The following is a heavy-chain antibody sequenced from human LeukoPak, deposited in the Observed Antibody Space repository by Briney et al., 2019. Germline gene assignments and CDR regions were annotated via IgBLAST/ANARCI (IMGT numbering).Heavy chain of an antibody. J-gene: IGHJ4*02. CDR3: FKPKPAYDILTGYEY. CDR1: RFTFRSYG. Sequence: GGSVRPSCAASRFTFRSYGMDWARQAPGKALVWVTVIWYDGRTNYYEYSVKGLFTISRDNSKNTLYMQMNSLGVEDTAVYFCFKPKPAYDILTGYEYWGQGTLVTVSS. D-gene: IGHD3-9*01. CDR2: IWYDGRTN. V-gene: IGHV3-33*01.